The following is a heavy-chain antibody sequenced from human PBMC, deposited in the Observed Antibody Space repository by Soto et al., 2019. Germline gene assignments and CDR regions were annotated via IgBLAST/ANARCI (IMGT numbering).Heavy chain of an antibody. Sequence: GGSLRLSCAASGFTFSSYSMNWVRQAPGKGLEWVSYISSSSSTIYYADSVKGRFTISRDNAKNSLYLQMNSLRAEDTAVYYCATPPHMPFDYWGQGTLVTVSS. V-gene: IGHV3-48*04. D-gene: IGHD2-2*01. CDR3: ATPPHMPFDY. J-gene: IGHJ4*02. CDR2: ISSSSSTI. CDR1: GFTFSSYS.